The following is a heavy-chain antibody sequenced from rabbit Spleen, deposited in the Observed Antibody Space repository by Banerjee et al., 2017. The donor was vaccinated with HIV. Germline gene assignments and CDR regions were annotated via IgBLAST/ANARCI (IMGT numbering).Heavy chain of an antibody. V-gene: IGHV1S47*01. D-gene: IGHD1-1*01. Sequence: QEQLVESGGSLVQPGGSLTLSCKASGFDFSYYGVSWVRQAPGKGLEWIGEIDPILDITYYASWVNGRFTISSHDAQNTLYLRLNSLTAADTATYFCARNYVNAFDPWGQGTLVTVS. J-gene: IGHJ2*01. CDR1: GFDFSYYG. CDR2: IDPILDIT. CDR3: ARNYVNAFDP.